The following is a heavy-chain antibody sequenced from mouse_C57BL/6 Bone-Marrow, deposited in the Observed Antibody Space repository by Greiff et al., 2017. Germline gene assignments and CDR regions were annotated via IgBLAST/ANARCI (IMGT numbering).Heavy chain of an antibody. V-gene: IGHV6-6*01. Sequence: EVMLVESGGGLVQPGGSMKLSCAASGFTFSDAWMDWVRQSPEKGLEWVAEIRNKANNHATYYAESVKGRFTISRDDSKSSVYLQMNSLRAEDTGIYYCKGGDSSGRMDYWGQGTSVTVSS. CDR2: IRNKANNHAT. D-gene: IGHD3-2*02. CDR1: GFTFSDAW. CDR3: KGGDSSGRMDY. J-gene: IGHJ4*01.